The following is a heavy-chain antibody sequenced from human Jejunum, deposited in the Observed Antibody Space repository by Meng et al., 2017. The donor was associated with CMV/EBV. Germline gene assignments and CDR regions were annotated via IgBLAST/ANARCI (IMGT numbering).Heavy chain of an antibody. CDR3: ARKQWEPDY. CDR1: GYDFSDYG. J-gene: IGHJ4*02. Sequence: KVSCKTSGYDFSDYGISWVRQAPGQGFEWIGWVSSYTDNTKYAPKFQGRVTMTADASTTTAHLELRSLRSDDTAVYYCARKQWEPDYWGQGTLVTVSS. D-gene: IGHD1-26*01. V-gene: IGHV1-18*01. CDR2: VSSYTDNT.